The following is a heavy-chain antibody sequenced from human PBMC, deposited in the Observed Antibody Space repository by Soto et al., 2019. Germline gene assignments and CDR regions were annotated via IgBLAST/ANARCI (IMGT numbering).Heavy chain of an antibody. CDR3: ARRHYGYYFDY. D-gene: IGHD3-10*01. CDR1: GGSISSYY. J-gene: IGHJ4*02. CDR2: IYYSGST. Sequence: SETLSLTCTVSGGSISSYYWSWIRQPPGKGLEWIGYIYYSGSTNYNPSLKSRVTISVDTSKNQFSLKLSSVTAADTAVYYCARRHYGYYFDYWGQGTLVTVSS. V-gene: IGHV4-59*08.